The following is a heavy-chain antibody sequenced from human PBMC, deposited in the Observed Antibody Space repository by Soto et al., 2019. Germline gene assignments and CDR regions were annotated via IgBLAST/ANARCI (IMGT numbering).Heavy chain of an antibody. CDR2: IYVTGAV. CDR3: ARLRIATNNYKWFDP. Sequence: SATLSLTCTVSGGSISSYYWSWIRQVPGKGLEWIGHIYVTGAVDYNPSLRDRITISQDTSERQFSLNLSLVTAADTAVYYCARLRIATNNYKWFDPWGQGTLVTVPS. D-gene: IGHD2-21*01. J-gene: IGHJ5*02. V-gene: IGHV4-59*06. CDR1: GGSISSYY.